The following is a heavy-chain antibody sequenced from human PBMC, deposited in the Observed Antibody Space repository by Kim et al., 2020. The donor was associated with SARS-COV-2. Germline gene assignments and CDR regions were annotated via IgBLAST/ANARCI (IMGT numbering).Heavy chain of an antibody. CDR3: ARSGYCSSTSCYGYYYYGMDV. CDR2: INAGNGNT. V-gene: IGHV1-3*01. CDR1: GYTFTSYA. Sequence: ASVKVSCKASGYTFTSYAMHWVRQAPGQRLEWMGWINAGNGNTKYSQKFQGRVTITRDTSASTAYMELSSLRSEDTAVYYCARSGYCSSTSCYGYYYYGMDVWGQGTTVTVSS. J-gene: IGHJ6*02. D-gene: IGHD2-2*03.